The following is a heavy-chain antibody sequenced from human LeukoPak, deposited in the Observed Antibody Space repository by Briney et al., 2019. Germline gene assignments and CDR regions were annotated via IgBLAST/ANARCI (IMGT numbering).Heavy chain of an antibody. CDR1: GFTFSTYV. CDR3: ANQLSAPRGYSYGYVPDY. CDR2: ISGSGRT. Sequence: GGSLRLSCAASGFTFSTYVMTWFRQGPGEGLEWVSQISGSGRTDYADSVKGRFTISRDNSKNTLYLQMNSLRAEDTAVYYCANQLSAPRGYSYGYVPDYWGQGTLVTVSS. D-gene: IGHD5-18*01. V-gene: IGHV3-23*01. J-gene: IGHJ4*02.